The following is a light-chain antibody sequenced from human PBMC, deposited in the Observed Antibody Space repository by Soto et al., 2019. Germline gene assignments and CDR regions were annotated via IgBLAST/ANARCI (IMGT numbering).Light chain of an antibody. CDR1: SSNIGSNT. CDR2: SNN. V-gene: IGLV1-44*01. Sequence: QSVLTQPPSASGSPGQRVTISCSGSSSNIGSNTVNWYQQLPGTAPKLLIYSNNQRPSGVPDRFSGSKSGTSASLAISALQSEDEADYYCAAWDDSLNGVVFGGGTKLTVL. J-gene: IGLJ2*01. CDR3: AAWDDSLNGVV.